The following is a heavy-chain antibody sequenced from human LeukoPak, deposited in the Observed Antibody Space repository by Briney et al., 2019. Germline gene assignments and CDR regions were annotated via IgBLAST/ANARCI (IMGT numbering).Heavy chain of an antibody. CDR3: ARVPRVSEDY. J-gene: IGHJ4*02. Sequence: GGSLRLSCAASGFSFSTLYMAWVRQAPGKGLEWVANIDQDGGDINYGDSVRGRFTISRDNAKNSLYLQMNSLKAEDTAVYYCARVPRVSEDYWGQGTLVTVSS. V-gene: IGHV3-7*01. CDR2: IDQDGGDI. CDR1: GFSFSTLY. D-gene: IGHD2-8*01.